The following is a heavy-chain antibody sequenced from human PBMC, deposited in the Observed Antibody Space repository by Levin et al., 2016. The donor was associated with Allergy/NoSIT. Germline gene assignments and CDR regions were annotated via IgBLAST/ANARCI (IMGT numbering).Heavy chain of an antibody. CDR3: AKGVWFDP. J-gene: IGHJ5*02. CDR2: ISGSGGST. V-gene: IGHV3-23*01. Sequence: WIRQPPGKGLEWVSAISGSGGSTYYADSVKGRFTISRDNSKNTLYLQMNSLRAEDTAVYYCAKGVWFDPWGQGTLVTVSS.